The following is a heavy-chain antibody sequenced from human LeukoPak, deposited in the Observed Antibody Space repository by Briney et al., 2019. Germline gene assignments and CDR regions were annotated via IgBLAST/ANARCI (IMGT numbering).Heavy chain of an antibody. D-gene: IGHD2/OR15-2a*01. J-gene: IGHJ3*02. Sequence: SETLSLTCTVSGGSISSYYWSWIRQPPGKGLEWIGYIYHTGVTNYNPSLRSRVTISLDTSRNQLSLNLTSVTAADTAIYYCTRETSLYGAFEMWGQGTTVTVSS. CDR1: GGSISSYY. CDR3: TRETSLYGAFEM. CDR2: IYHTGVT. V-gene: IGHV4-59*01.